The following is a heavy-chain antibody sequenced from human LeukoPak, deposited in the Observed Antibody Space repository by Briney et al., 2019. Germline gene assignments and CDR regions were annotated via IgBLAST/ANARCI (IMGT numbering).Heavy chain of an antibody. CDR1: GYSFTSYW. Sequence: GESLKISCKGSGYSFTSYWIGWVRQMPGKGLEWMGIIYPGDSDTRYSPSFQGQVTISADKSISTAYLQWSSLKASDTAMYYCARKGRYSSSWYQGYYYGMDVRGQGTTVTVSS. CDR2: IYPGDSDT. D-gene: IGHD6-13*01. J-gene: IGHJ6*02. V-gene: IGHV5-51*01. CDR3: ARKGRYSSSWYQGYYYGMDV.